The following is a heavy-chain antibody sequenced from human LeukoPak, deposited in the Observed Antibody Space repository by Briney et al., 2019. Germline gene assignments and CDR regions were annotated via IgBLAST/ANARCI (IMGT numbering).Heavy chain of an antibody. CDR3: ARVGSRHYYYYMDV. CDR1: GYTFTGYY. V-gene: IGHV1-2*02. Sequence: GASVKVSCKASGYTFTGYYMHWVRQAPGQGLEWMGWINPNSGGTNYAQKFQGRVTMTRDTSISTAYMELSRLRSDDTAVYYCARVGSRHYYYYMDVWGKGTTVTVSS. CDR2: INPNSGGT. J-gene: IGHJ6*03. D-gene: IGHD6-19*01.